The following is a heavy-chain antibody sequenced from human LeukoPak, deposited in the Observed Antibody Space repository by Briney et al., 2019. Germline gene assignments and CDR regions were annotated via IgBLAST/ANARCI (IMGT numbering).Heavy chain of an antibody. Sequence: TLSLTCAISGDSFSSNSVTWNWIGQSPSRGLEWLGRTYYRSTWYNDYAVSVRGRITVNPDTSKNQFSLHLNSVTPEDTAVYYCARRLTQYDCFDPWGQGILVTVSS. D-gene: IGHD2-2*01. CDR3: ARRLTQYDCFDP. J-gene: IGHJ5*02. CDR2: TYYRSTWYN. V-gene: IGHV6-1*01. CDR1: GDSFSSNSVT.